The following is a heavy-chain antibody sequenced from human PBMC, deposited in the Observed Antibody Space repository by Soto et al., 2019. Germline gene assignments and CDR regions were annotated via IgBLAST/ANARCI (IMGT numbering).Heavy chain of an antibody. Sequence: GSLRLSCAASGFTVSSYAMSWVRQAPGKGLEWVSAISGSGGSTYYADSVKGRLTISRDNSKNTLYLQMNSLRAEDTAVYYCAKDQARDIVVVVAANRYDWFDPWGQGTLVTVSS. CDR2: ISGSGGST. J-gene: IGHJ5*02. CDR1: GFTVSSYA. D-gene: IGHD2-15*01. V-gene: IGHV3-23*01. CDR3: AKDQARDIVVVVAANRYDWFDP.